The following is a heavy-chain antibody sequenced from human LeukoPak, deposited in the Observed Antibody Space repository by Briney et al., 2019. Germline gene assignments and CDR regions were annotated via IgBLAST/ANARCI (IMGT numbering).Heavy chain of an antibody. D-gene: IGHD3-22*01. V-gene: IGHV3-30*03. J-gene: IGHJ4*01. CDR3: RAATRYLDYYYDY. CDR1: TFTFSTFG. CDR2: ISFDGGDK. Sequence: GGSLRLSCAASTFTFSTFGMPWVRQAPGKGLEWVAVISFDGGDKYYADSVKGRFTISRDNSKDTLYLQMTSLRVEDTAVYYCRAATRYLDYYYDYWGQGTLVTVSS.